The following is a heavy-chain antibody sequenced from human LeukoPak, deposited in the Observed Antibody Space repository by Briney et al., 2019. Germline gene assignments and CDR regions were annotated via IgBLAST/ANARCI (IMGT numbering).Heavy chain of an antibody. CDR1: GGSISSSSYY. CDR3: ARPVGSSWDDWFDP. Sequence: SETLSLTCTVSGGSISSSSYYWGWIRQPPGKGLEWIGSIYYSGSTYYNPSLKSRVTISVETSKNQFSLKLSSVTAADTAVYYCARPVGSSWDDWFDPRGQGTLVTVSS. J-gene: IGHJ5*02. D-gene: IGHD6-13*01. V-gene: IGHV4-39*01. CDR2: IYYSGST.